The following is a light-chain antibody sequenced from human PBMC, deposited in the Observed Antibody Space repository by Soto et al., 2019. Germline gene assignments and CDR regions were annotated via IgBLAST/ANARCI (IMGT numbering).Light chain of an antibody. CDR1: QSINSN. V-gene: IGKV3-15*01. CDR2: AAS. J-gene: IGKJ1*01. CDR3: QQYHDWPWT. Sequence: EKVMTQSPATLSVSPGERATLSCRASQSINSNLAWYQQKPGLAPRLLFYAASTRATGIPARFSGSGSGTEFTLTISSLQSEDFAIYYCQQYHDWPWTLGQGTKVEIK.